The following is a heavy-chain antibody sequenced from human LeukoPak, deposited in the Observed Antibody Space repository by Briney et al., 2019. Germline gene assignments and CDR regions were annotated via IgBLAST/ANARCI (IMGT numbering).Heavy chain of an antibody. CDR3: ASGPPRDGYNLAVDY. D-gene: IGHD5-24*01. Sequence: GASVKVSCKASGYTFTGYYIHWVRQAPGQGLEWMGWINPNTGGTNSAQRFQGRVAVTRDTSISTAYMELSRLTSDDTAVYYCASGPPRDGYNLAVDYWGQGTLVTVSS. V-gene: IGHV1-2*02. CDR1: GYTFTGYY. CDR2: INPNTGGT. J-gene: IGHJ4*02.